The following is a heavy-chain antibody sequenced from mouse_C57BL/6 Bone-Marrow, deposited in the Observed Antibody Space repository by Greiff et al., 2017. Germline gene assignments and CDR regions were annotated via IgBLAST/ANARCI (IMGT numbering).Heavy chain of an antibody. CDR2: ISYDGSN. CDR3: ARSPDSSGYYAMDY. Sequence: VQLKQSGPGLVKPSQSLSLTCSVTGYSITSGYYWNWIRQFPGNKLEWMGYISYDGSNNYNPSLKNRISITRDTSKNQFFLKLNSVTTEDTATYYCARSPDSSGYYAMDYWGQGTSVTVSS. J-gene: IGHJ4*01. D-gene: IGHD3-2*02. CDR1: GYSITSGYY. V-gene: IGHV3-6*01.